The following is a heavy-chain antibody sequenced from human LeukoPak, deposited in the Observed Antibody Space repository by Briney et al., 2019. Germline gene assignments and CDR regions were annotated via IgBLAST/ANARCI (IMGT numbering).Heavy chain of an antibody. CDR1: GYTFDDYA. J-gene: IGHJ4*02. D-gene: IGHD6-19*01. CDR3: AKDYSSGRRPPFFDY. Sequence: PGGSLRLSCAASGYTFDDYAMHWVRQAPGKGLEWVSGISWNSGSIGYADSVKGRFTISRDNAKNSLYLQMNSLRAEDMALYYCAKDYSSGRRPPFFDYWGQGTLVTVSS. V-gene: IGHV3-9*03. CDR2: ISWNSGSI.